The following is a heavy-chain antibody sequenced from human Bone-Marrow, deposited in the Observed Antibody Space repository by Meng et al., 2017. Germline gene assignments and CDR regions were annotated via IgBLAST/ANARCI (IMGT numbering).Heavy chain of an antibody. Sequence: VQLVEAGGGLVKPGGSLRLSCAASGFTFSDYYMSWIRQAPGKGLEWVGRIKSKVDGETTDFAAPVKGRFTLSRDDAKNTLYLQMNSLKTEDTAVYYCTTDLPFTEGGVITTWGQGTLVTVSS. V-gene: IGHV3-15*01. CDR3: TTDLPFTEGGVITT. J-gene: IGHJ5*02. CDR2: IKSKVDGETT. D-gene: IGHD3-16*02. CDR1: GFTFSDYY.